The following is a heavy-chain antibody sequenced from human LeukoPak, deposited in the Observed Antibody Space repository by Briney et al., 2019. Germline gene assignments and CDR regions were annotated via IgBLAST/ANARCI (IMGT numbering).Heavy chain of an antibody. CDR2: ISSSGSTI. J-gene: IGHJ4*02. V-gene: IGHV3-11*04. CDR3: ARDHDRSVRGFDY. Sequence: GGSLRLSCAASGFTFSDYYMSWIRQAPGKGLEWVSYISSSGSTIYYADSVKGRFTISRDNAKNSLYLQMNSLSAEDTAVYYCARDHDRSVRGFDYWGQGTLVTVSS. CDR1: GFTFSDYY. D-gene: IGHD3-22*01.